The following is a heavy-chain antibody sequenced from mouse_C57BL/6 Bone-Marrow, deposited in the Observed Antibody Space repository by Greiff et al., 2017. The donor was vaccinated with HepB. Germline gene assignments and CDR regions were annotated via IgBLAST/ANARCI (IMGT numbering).Heavy chain of an antibody. CDR2: ILPGSGST. D-gene: IGHD1-1*01. J-gene: IGHJ3*01. V-gene: IGHV1-9*01. Sequence: VKLMESGAELMKPGASVKLSCKATGYTFTGYWIEWVKQRPGHGLEWIGEILPGSGSTNYNEKFKGKATFTADTSSNTAYMQLSSLTTEDSAIYYCARDFTTVVASPAWFAYWGQGTLVTVSA. CDR3: ARDFTTVVASPAWFAY. CDR1: GYTFTGYW.